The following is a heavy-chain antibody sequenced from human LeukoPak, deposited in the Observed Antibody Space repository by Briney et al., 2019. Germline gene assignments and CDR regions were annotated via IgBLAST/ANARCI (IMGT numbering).Heavy chain of an antibody. D-gene: IGHD3-22*01. CDR3: ARDSEITMRVPCGWFDP. Sequence: SETLSLTCTVSGGSISSYYWSWIRQPPGKGLEWIGYIYYSGSTNYNPSLKSRVTISVDTSKNQFSLKLSSVTAADTAVYYCARDSEITMRVPCGWFDPWGQGTLVTVSS. CDR1: GGSISSYY. J-gene: IGHJ5*02. CDR2: IYYSGST. V-gene: IGHV4-59*01.